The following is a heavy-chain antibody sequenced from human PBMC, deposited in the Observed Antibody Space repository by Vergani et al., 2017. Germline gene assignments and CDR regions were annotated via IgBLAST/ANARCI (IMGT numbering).Heavy chain of an antibody. CDR3: AGEAGGFGEPPALRYYYYXMDV. CDR1: GGTFSSYA. J-gene: IGHJ6*03. V-gene: IGHV1-69*01. CDR2: IIPIFGTA. Sequence: QVQLVQSGAEVKKPGSSVKVSCKASGGTFSSYAISWVRQAPGQGLEWMGGIIPIFGTANYAQKFQGRVTITADESTSTADLELSSLRSEDTAVYYCAGEAGGFGEPPALRYYYYXMDVWGKGTTVTVSS. D-gene: IGHD3-10*01.